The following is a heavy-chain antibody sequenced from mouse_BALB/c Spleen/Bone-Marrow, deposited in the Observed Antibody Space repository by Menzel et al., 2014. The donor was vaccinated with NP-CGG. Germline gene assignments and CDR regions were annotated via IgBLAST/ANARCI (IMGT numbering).Heavy chain of an antibody. D-gene: IGHD2-4*01. CDR2: IRSKSNNYAT. Sequence: VQLKDSGGGLVQPKGSLKLSCASSGFTFNMYALHWVRQAPGKGLEWVARIRSKSNNYATYYADSVKDRFTISRDDSQTMLYLQMNNLKTEDTAMYYCGRAISYDFYYAMDYWDQGTSATVST. J-gene: IGHJ4*01. V-gene: IGHV10-1*02. CDR3: GRAISYDFYYAMDY. CDR1: GFTFNMYA.